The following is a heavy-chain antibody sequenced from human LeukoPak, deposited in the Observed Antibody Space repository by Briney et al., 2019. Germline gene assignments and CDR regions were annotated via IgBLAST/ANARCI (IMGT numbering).Heavy chain of an antibody. D-gene: IGHD3-10*01. Sequence: ASVKISCKASGYTFTSYAMNWVRQAPGQGLEWMGWINTNTGNPTYAQGFTGRFVFSLDTSVSTAYLQISSLKAEDTAVYYCAREEGPNLKLLWFGELSFYFDYWGQGTLVTVSS. CDR3: AREEGPNLKLLWFGELSFYFDY. J-gene: IGHJ4*02. CDR2: INTNTGNP. V-gene: IGHV7-4-1*02. CDR1: GYTFTSYA.